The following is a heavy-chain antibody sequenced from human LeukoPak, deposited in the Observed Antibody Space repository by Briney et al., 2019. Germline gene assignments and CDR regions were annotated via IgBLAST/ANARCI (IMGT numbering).Heavy chain of an antibody. J-gene: IGHJ4*02. Sequence: PSETLSLTCTVSGGSISSYYWSWIRQPPGKGPEWIGYIYYSGTTNYNPSLKSRVTISVDTSKNQFSLKLNSVTAADTAVYYCAREGGPYRPLDYSGQGTLVTVSS. CDR2: IYYSGTT. CDR3: AREGGPYRPLDY. V-gene: IGHV4-59*12. CDR1: GGSISSYY.